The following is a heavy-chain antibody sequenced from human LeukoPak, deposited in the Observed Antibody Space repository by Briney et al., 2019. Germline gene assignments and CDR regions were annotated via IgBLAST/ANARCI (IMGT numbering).Heavy chain of an antibody. Sequence: GGSLRLSCAASGFTFSSYSMNWVRQAPGKGLEWVSYISSSSSTIYYADSVKGRFTISRDNAKNSLYLQMNSLRAEDTAVYYCARDLRGGKNWFDPWGQGTLVSVSS. CDR1: GFTFSSYS. V-gene: IGHV3-48*01. CDR2: ISSSSSTI. J-gene: IGHJ5*02. CDR3: ARDLRGGKNWFDP. D-gene: IGHD2-15*01.